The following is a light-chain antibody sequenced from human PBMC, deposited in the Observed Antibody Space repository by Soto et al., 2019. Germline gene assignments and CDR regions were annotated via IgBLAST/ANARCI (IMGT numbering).Light chain of an antibody. CDR1: SSDVGGYNY. CDR2: DVS. Sequence: QSALTQPRSVSGSPGQSVTISCTGTSSDVGGYNYVSWYQQHPGKAPKVMIYDVSKRPSGVPDRFSGSKSDNTASLTISGLQAEDEAVYYCCSYAGSYTLVFGGGTQVTVL. CDR3: CSYAGSYTLV. V-gene: IGLV2-11*01. J-gene: IGLJ2*01.